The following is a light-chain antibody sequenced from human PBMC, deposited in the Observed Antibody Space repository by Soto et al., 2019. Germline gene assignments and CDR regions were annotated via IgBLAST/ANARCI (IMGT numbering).Light chain of an antibody. CDR2: GAS. J-gene: IGKJ1*01. Sequence: IVMTQSPSTLSVSPGEIATLSFRASQSVSSNLAWYQQKPGQAPRLLIYGASTRATGIPDRFSGSGSGTDFTLTISRLEPEDFAVYYCQQYGSSSWTFGQGTKVDIK. V-gene: IGKV3-20*01. CDR1: QSVSSN. CDR3: QQYGSSSWT.